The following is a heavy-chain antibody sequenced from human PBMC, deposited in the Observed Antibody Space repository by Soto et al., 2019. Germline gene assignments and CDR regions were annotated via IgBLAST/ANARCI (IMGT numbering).Heavy chain of an antibody. CDR2: IYYSGST. D-gene: IGHD3-10*01. CDR3: ARAAKVGGYPKYWFDP. J-gene: IGHJ5*02. CDR1: GDSISSYY. V-gene: IGHV4-59*01. Sequence: ETLSLTCTVSGDSISSYYWSWIRQPPGKGLEWIGYIYYSGSTDYNPSLESRVTISLDTSKKQFSLTLRSVTAADTAVYYCARAAKVGGYPKYWFDPWGQGTLVTVSS.